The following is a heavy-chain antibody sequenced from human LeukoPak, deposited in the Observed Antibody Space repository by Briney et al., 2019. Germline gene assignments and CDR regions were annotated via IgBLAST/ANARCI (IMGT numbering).Heavy chain of an antibody. J-gene: IGHJ3*02. CDR2: INPNSGGT. CDR1: GYTFTGYY. D-gene: IGHD6-25*01. V-gene: IGHV1-2*02. Sequence: GASVKVSFKASGYTFTGYYMHWVRQAPGQGLEWMGWINPNSGGTNYAQKFQGRVTMTRDTSTSTAYMELRSLRSDDTAVYYCARDKRYALDIWGQGTMVTVSS. CDR3: ARDKRYALDI.